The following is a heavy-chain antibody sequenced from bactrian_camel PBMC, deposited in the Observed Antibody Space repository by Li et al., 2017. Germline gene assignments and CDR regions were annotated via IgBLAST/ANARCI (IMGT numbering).Heavy chain of an antibody. CDR1: GNTYRKNL. D-gene: IGHD1*01. Sequence: SGGGSVQTGGSLTLACTAAGNTYRKNLMGWFRQAPGKEHEDIAVASIYTDSGRTNYGAPVEGRFTISRDNAKNTVYLQMNSLKPDDSATYYCAAGSLRFCALARHLYNYLGLGTQVTVS. V-gene: IGHV3-2*01. J-gene: IGHJ4*01. CDR3: AAGSLRFCALARHLYNY. CDR2: IYTDSGRT.